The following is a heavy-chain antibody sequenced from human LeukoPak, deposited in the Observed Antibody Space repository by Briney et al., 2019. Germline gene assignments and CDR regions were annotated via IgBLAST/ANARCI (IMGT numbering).Heavy chain of an antibody. J-gene: IGHJ5*02. D-gene: IGHD3-3*01. CDR2: INPSGGST. CDR3: ARVGGRFLEWFYGWFDP. CDR1: GYTFTSYY. V-gene: IGHV1-46*01. Sequence: ASVKVSCKASGYTFTSYYMHWVRQAPGQGLEWMGIINPSGGSTSYAQKFQGRVTMTRDTSTSTVYMELSSLRSEDTAVYYCARVGGRFLEWFYGWFDPWGQGTLVTVSS.